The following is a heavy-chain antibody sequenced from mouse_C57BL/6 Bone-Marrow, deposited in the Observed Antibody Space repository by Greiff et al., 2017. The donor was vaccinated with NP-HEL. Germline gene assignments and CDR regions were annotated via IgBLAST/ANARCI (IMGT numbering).Heavy chain of an antibody. Sequence: EVKLMESGPELVKPGASVKIPCKASGYTFTDYNMDWVKQSHGKSLEWIGDINPNNGGTIYNQKFKGKATLTVDKSSSTAYMELRSLTSEDTAVYYCARFNYYYGSSYWFDYWGQGTTLTVSS. V-gene: IGHV1-18*01. CDR3: ARFNYYYGSSYWFDY. J-gene: IGHJ2*01. CDR2: INPNNGGT. CDR1: GYTFTDYN. D-gene: IGHD1-1*01.